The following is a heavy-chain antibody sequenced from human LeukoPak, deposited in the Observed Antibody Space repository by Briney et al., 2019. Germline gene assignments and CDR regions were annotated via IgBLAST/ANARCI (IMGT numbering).Heavy chain of an antibody. Sequence: PSETLSLTCAISRYSISADYFWGWIRQSPVKGLEWIGSVHHTGSDYYNPSLRSRVTIAIDTSKNHFSLNLTSVTAADTAVFFCARVIVTATHVPDAFDLWGQGILVTVSS. CDR3: ARVIVTATHVPDAFDL. D-gene: IGHD1-26*01. J-gene: IGHJ3*01. CDR1: RYSISADYF. V-gene: IGHV4-38-2*01. CDR2: VHHTGSD.